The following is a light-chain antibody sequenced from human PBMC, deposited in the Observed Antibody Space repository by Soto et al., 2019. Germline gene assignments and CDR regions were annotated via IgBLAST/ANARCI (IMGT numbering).Light chain of an antibody. Sequence: QSALTQPASVSGSPGQSITISCTGTSSDVGGYNYVSWYQQHPGKAPKLMIYDVSNRPSVVSNRFSGSKSGNTASLTISGLQADDEADYYCSSYTSSSTLVVFGGGTKLTVL. CDR3: SSYTSSSTLVV. CDR2: DVS. V-gene: IGLV2-14*01. J-gene: IGLJ2*01. CDR1: SSDVGGYNY.